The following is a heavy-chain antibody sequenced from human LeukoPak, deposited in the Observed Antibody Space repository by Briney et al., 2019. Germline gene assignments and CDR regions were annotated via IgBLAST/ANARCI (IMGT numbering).Heavy chain of an antibody. V-gene: IGHV4-31*03. CDR1: GGSISSGGSY. CDR3: ARASGCPSSSCYSGYFDC. Sequence: PSETLSLTCSVSGGSISSGGSYWSWIRPHPGKGLEWIGYIFYRGNSYYNPSLKSRVTISIDTSKSQFSLRLSSVTAADTAVYYCARASGCPSSSCYSGYFDCWGQGTLVTVSS. D-gene: IGHD2-2*01. CDR2: IFYRGNS. J-gene: IGHJ4*02.